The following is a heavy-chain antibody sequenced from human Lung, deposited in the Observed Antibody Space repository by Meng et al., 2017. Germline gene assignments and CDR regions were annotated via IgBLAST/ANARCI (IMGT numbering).Heavy chain of an antibody. D-gene: IGHD4-11*01. V-gene: IGHV4-34*01. Sequence: VPVRQCGARPLKPSEPLFLTCVVSGVSFSDYYWSWIRQPPGKGLEWIGEINHSGSTNYNPSLESRATISVDTSQNNLSLKLSSVTAADSAVYYCARGPTTMAHDFDYWGQGTLVTVSS. CDR2: INHSGST. J-gene: IGHJ4*02. CDR3: ARGPTTMAHDFDY. CDR1: GVSFSDYY.